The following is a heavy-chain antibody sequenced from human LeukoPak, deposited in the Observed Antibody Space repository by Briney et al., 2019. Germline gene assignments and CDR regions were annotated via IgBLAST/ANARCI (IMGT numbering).Heavy chain of an antibody. CDR1: GGSFSGYY. J-gene: IGHJ2*01. D-gene: IGHD1-1*01. Sequence: SETLSLTCAVYGGSFSGYYWSWIRQPPGKGLEWIGSIYYSGSTYYNPSLKSRVTISIDTSKNQFSLKLSSVTAADTAVYYCARDGSIRYFDLWGRGTLVTVSS. V-gene: IGHV4-34*01. CDR2: IYYSGST. CDR3: ARDGSIRYFDL.